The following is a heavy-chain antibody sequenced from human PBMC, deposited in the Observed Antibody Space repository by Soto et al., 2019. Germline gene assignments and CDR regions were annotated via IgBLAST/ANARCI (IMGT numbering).Heavy chain of an antibody. CDR2: ISESATLT. CDR1: GFTFSSYA. J-gene: IGHJ6*02. D-gene: IGHD2-2*01. Sequence: SLRLSCAASGFTFSSYAMKWVRQAPGKGLEWVSLISESATLTYYADSVKGRFTISRDNSGNTLFLQMYSLRAEDTAVYYCARYIPGVRYYGMDVWGQGTTVTVSS. CDR3: ARYIPGVRYYGMDV. V-gene: IGHV3-23*01.